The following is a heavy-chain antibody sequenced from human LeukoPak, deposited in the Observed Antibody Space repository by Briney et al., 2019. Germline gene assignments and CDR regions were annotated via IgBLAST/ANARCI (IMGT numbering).Heavy chain of an antibody. CDR1: GGTFSSYA. CDR2: IIPILGIA. J-gene: IGHJ5*02. Sequence: SVKVSCKASGGTFSSYAISWVRQAPGQGLERMGRIIPILGIANYAQKFQGRVTITADKSTSTAYMELSSLRSEDTAVYYCARDLGEPRDNFAPLNWFDPWGQGTLVTVSS. V-gene: IGHV1-69*04. CDR3: ARDLGEPRDNFAPLNWFDP. D-gene: IGHD3-16*01.